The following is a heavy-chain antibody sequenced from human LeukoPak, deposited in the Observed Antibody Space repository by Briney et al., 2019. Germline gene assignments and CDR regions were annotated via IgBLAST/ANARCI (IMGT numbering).Heavy chain of an antibody. J-gene: IGHJ4*02. CDR2: ISNDAGNY. V-gene: IGHV3-30*18. CDR1: GFTFSSYG. CDR3: AKDRRLYDILTPFDY. Sequence: GRSLRLSCAASGFTFSSYGMHWVRQARGKGLEWVALISNDAGNYYYADSVKGRFTISRDNSKNTLYLQMNSLRAEDTAVYFCAKDRRLYDILTPFDYWGQGTLVTVSS. D-gene: IGHD3-9*01.